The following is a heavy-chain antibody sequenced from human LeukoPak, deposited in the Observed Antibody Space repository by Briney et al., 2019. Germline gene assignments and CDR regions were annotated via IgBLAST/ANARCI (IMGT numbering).Heavy chain of an antibody. CDR3: ARDRYSSSSVLPFDY. D-gene: IGHD6-6*01. J-gene: IGHJ4*02. Sequence: PGGSLRLSCAASGFTFSSYAMHWVRQAPGKGLEWVAVISYDGSNKYYADSVKGRFTISRDNSKNTLYLQMNSLRAEDTAVYYCARDRYSSSSVLPFDYWGQGTLVTVSS. CDR1: GFTFSSYA. V-gene: IGHV3-30*04. CDR2: ISYDGSNK.